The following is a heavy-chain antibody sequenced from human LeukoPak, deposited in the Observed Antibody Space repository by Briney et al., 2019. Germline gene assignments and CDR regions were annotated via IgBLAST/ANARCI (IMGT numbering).Heavy chain of an antibody. D-gene: IGHD3-3*01. Sequence: PGGSLRLSCTASGFTFSTYWMHWVRQAPGKGLVWVSLINSDGSYTDFADSVKGRFTISRDNSKNTLYLQINSLRADDTAAYYCAKGAQYDFWSGYTLEYFDVWGRGTLVTVSS. J-gene: IGHJ4*02. CDR1: GFTFSTYW. V-gene: IGHV3-74*01. CDR3: AKGAQYDFWSGYTLEYFDV. CDR2: INSDGSYT.